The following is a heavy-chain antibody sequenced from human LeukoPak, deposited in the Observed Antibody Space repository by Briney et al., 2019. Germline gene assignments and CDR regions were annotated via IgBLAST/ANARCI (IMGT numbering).Heavy chain of an antibody. CDR3: ARQLGYCSGGSCSLGAFDI. V-gene: IGHV4-38-2*01. Sequence: SETLSLTRAVSGYSISSGYYWGWIRRPPGKDLEWIGSIHHSGSTYYKSSLKSRVTMLVDKSKNHFSLKLSSVTAADTAVYQCARQLGYCSGGSCSLGAFDIWGQGTMVTVSS. D-gene: IGHD2-15*01. CDR2: IHHSGST. CDR1: GYSISSGYY. J-gene: IGHJ3*02.